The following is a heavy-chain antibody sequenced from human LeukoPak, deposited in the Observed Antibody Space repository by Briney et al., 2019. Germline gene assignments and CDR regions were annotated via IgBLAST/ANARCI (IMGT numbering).Heavy chain of an antibody. CDR3: ATSTGWRFDY. CDR2: IREDGNEE. J-gene: IGHJ4*02. V-gene: IGHV3-7*01. D-gene: IGHD2-8*02. Sequence: GGSLRLSCVASVFTLSSYWMSWVRQAPGKGLEWVANIREDGNEEYYVDSVKGRFTISRDNAKNSLWLQMNSLRAEDTAVYYCATSTGWRFDYWGQGTLVTVSS. CDR1: VFTLSSYW.